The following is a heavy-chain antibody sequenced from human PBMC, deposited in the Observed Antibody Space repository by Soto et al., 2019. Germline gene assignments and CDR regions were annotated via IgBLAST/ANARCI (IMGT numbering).Heavy chain of an antibody. D-gene: IGHD5-12*01. CDR2: ISYDRSNK. CDR3: AKEVDAGSQASDY. Sequence: QVQLVESGGGVVQPGRSLRLSCAASGFTFSSYGMHWVRQAPGKGLEWVAVISYDRSNKCYADSVKGRFTISRDNSKNTLYLHMNALRVEDTAVYYCAKEVDAGSQASDYWGQGTLVTVSS. J-gene: IGHJ4*02. V-gene: IGHV3-30*18. CDR1: GFTFSSYG.